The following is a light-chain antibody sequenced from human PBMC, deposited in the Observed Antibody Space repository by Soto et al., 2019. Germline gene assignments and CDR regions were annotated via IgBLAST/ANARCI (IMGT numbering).Light chain of an antibody. CDR3: AAWDDSLNGHVV. J-gene: IGLJ2*01. Sequence: QSVLTQPXSASXTPGQXVTIXCSGSNSNIESNTVNWYQQLPGTAPKLLIYSNNQRPSGVPDRFSGSKSGTSASLAISGLQSDDEADYYCAAWDDSLNGHVVFGGGTKLTVL. CDR2: SNN. CDR1: NSNIESNT. V-gene: IGLV1-44*01.